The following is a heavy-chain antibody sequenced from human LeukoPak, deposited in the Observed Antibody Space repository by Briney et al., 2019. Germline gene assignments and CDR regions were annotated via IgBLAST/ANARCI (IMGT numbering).Heavy chain of an antibody. Sequence: SETLSLTCTVSGGSTSSGSYYWSWIRQPAGKGLEWIGRIYTTENTDYNPSLRSRVTISVDTSKNQFSLSLSSLTAADTAVYYCARVADYGVHRFDYWGQGILVTVSS. J-gene: IGHJ4*02. CDR3: ARVADYGVHRFDY. CDR1: GGSTSSGSYY. D-gene: IGHD4-17*01. V-gene: IGHV4-61*02. CDR2: IYTTENT.